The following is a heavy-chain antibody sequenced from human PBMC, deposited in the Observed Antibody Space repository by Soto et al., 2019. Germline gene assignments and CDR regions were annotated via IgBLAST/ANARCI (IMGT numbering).Heavy chain of an antibody. V-gene: IGHV1-69*13. CDR1: GYSFTRHY. CDR2: IIPIFGTA. D-gene: IGHD3-3*01. Sequence: GASVKVSCKAIGYSFTRHYMHWVRQAPGQGLEWMGGIIPIFGTANYAQKFQGRVTITADESTSTAYMELSSLRSEDTAVYYCARDSYDFWSGPRPIWGQGTLVTVSS. J-gene: IGHJ4*02. CDR3: ARDSYDFWSGPRPI.